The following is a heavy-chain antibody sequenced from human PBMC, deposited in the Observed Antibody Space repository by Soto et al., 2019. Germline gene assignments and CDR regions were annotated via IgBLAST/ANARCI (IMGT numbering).Heavy chain of an antibody. Sequence: QLHLVQSGAVVKKPGASVTVSCSASGYPVTAYYMHWVRQAPGRGLEWMGGINPATGAAKYTQTCQGGVTMTRDTATSTVFMELSGLTSGDTAVFYCARGGGVGVAGSAAFDMWGQGTLVTVSS. CDR3: ARGGGVGVAGSAAFDM. CDR2: INPATGAA. CDR1: GYPVTAYY. J-gene: IGHJ3*02. V-gene: IGHV1-2*02. D-gene: IGHD3-3*01.